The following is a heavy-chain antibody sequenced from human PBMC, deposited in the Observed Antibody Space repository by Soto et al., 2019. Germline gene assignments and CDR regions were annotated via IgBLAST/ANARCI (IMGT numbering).Heavy chain of an antibody. CDR2: ISAYNGNT. V-gene: IGHV1-18*01. J-gene: IGHJ4*02. Sequence: QVQLVQSGAEVKKPGASVKVSCKASGYTFTSYGISWVRQAPGQGLEWMGWISAYNGNTNYAQKLQGRVTMTTDTSTSTAYIELRSLRSYDTAVYYCARDQFDSYGPKGGLDSGGKGTLVTVSS. CDR3: ARDQFDSYGPKGGLDS. D-gene: IGHD5-18*01. CDR1: GYTFTSYG.